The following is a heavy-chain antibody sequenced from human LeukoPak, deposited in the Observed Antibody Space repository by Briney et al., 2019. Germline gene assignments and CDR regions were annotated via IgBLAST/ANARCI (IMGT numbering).Heavy chain of an antibody. CDR1: GYSISSGYY. Sequence: SETLSLTCAVSGYSISSGYYWGWIRQPPGKGLEWIGSIYHSGSTYYNPPPKSRVTISVDTSKNQFSLKLSSVTAADTAVYYCARHAGGAYRYYFDYWGQGTLVTVSS. CDR3: ARHAGGAYRYYFDY. CDR2: IYHSGST. D-gene: IGHD4-11*01. V-gene: IGHV4-38-2*01. J-gene: IGHJ4*02.